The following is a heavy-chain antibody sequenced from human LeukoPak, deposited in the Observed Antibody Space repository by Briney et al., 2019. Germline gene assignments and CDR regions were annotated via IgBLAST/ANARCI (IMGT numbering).Heavy chain of an antibody. D-gene: IGHD3-10*01. CDR2: ISGSGGST. CDR1: GFTFTSYA. Sequence: GGSLRLSCAASGFTFTSYAMSWVRQAPGKGLEWVSAISGSGGSTYYAHTLKGGFTISRDTSKNTLYLQINSLKSEDTAFYFCAKDFVGAGRGVILKRMAGWGQGTTLTVYS. CDR3: AKDFVGAGRGVILKRMAG. J-gene: IGHJ6*02. V-gene: IGHV3-23*01.